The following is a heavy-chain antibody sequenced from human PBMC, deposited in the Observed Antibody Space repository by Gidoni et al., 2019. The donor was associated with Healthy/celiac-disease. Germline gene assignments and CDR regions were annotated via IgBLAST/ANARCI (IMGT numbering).Heavy chain of an antibody. D-gene: IGHD3-3*01. CDR2: ISGSGGST. J-gene: IGHJ3*02. Sequence: EVQLLESGGGLVQPGGSLRLSCAASGFTFSSYAMIWVRQAPGKGLEWGSAISGSGGSTYYADSVKGRFTISRDNSKNTLYLQMNSLRAEDTAVYYCAKDRGDYDFWSGYRNWAFDIWGQGTMVTVSS. CDR1: GFTFSSYA. CDR3: AKDRGDYDFWSGYRNWAFDI. V-gene: IGHV3-23*01.